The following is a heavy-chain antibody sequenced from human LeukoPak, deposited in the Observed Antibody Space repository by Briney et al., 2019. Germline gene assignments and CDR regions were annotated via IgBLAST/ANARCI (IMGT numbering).Heavy chain of an antibody. Sequence: PGGSLRLSCAASGFTFSSYWMSWVRQAPGKGLEWVANIKQDGSEKYYVDSVKGRFTISRDNAKNSLYLQMNSLRAEDTAVYYCARGASSSWYSYYYYYMDVWGKGTTVTISS. J-gene: IGHJ6*03. CDR2: IKQDGSEK. CDR3: ARGASSSWYSYYYYYMDV. CDR1: GFTFSSYW. V-gene: IGHV3-7*01. D-gene: IGHD6-13*01.